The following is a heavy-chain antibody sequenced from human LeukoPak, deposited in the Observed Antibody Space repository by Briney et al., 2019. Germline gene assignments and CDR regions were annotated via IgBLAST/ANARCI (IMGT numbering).Heavy chain of an antibody. CDR1: GFTFSTYE. V-gene: IGHV3-48*03. J-gene: IGHJ3*02. D-gene: IGHD3-9*01. CDR2: IGSSGSTI. CDR3: ASYILTGYYNGHDAFDI. Sequence: QPGGSLRLSCEASGFTFSTYEMNWVRQTPGKGLEWVSCIGSSGSTIYYADSVKGRFTISRDNGKNSLYLHMNSLRAEDTAVYYCASYILTGYYNGHDAFDIWGQGTMVIVSS.